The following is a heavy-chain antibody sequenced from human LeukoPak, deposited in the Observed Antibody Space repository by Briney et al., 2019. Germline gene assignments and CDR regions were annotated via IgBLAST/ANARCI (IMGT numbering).Heavy chain of an antibody. CDR2: VKGDGRTT. V-gene: IGHV3-74*01. J-gene: IGHJ4*02. CDR1: GLTFSDFW. D-gene: IGHD4-17*01. Sequence: PGGSLRLSCAASGLTFSDFWMHWVRQPPGKGLGWVALVKGDGRTTIYADSVKGRFTISRDNAKNTLYLQMNSLRAEDSGVYDCATGHRYGSDYCCEGVLVTVSS. CDR3: ATGHRYGSDY.